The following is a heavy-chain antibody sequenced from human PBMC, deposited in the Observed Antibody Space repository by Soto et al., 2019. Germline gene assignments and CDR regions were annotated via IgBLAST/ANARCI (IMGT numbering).Heavy chain of an antibody. D-gene: IGHD1-7*01. Sequence: EVQLLESGGGLVQPGGSLRLSCAASGFTFSSYGMTWVRQAPGKGLEWVSFSSATGAGTYYEDSVKGRFTIPRDNSKNTLYLQMTSLRADDTAVYYCAKDRRAGGNYGFYSDFWGQGALVIVSS. J-gene: IGHJ4*02. CDR1: GFTFSSYG. CDR3: AKDRRAGGNYGFYSDF. CDR2: SSATGAGT. V-gene: IGHV3-23*01.